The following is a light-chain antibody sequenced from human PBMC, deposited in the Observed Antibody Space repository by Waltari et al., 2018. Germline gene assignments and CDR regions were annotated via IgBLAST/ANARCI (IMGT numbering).Light chain of an antibody. CDR2: KAS. J-gene: IGKJ2*01. CDR1: QSISSW. CDR3: QQYNSYPRT. V-gene: IGKV1-5*03. Sequence: DIQMTQSPSTLSASVGDRLTITCRASQSISSWLAWYQQKPGKAPKLLIFKASSLESGVPSRFSGSGSGTEVTLTISSLQHDDFATYYCQQYNSYPRTFGQGTKLEIK.